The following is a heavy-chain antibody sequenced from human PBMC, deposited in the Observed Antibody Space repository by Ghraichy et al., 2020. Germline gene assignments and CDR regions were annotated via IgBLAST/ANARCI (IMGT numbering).Heavy chain of an antibody. D-gene: IGHD3-3*01. J-gene: IGHJ6*01. V-gene: IGHV4-59*08. CDR1: GGSISGYY. CDR3: ARGHTIVEVVPPRHAVDE. Sequence: SETLSLTCTVPGGSISGYYWSWIRQSPGQGLEWIGYIYYTGFANYNPSLKGRVSMSVDTSQNHFSLNLNSVTAADAAVYYCARGHTIVEVVPPRHAVDEWGRGPTVTVSS. CDR2: IYYTGFA.